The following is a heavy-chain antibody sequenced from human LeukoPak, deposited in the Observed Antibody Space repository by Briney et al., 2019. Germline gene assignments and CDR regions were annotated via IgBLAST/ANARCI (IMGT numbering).Heavy chain of an antibody. V-gene: IGHV3-23*01. CDR1: GFAFGSEA. D-gene: IGHD1-1*01. J-gene: IGHJ4*02. CDR2: ISPGGGTT. CDR3: AKSRPVSANWALQIFDN. Sequence: GGSLRLSCAVSGFAFGSEAMSWVRQSPARGLEWVASISPGGGTTYYADYVKGRFTISRDNSKNSLFVQMNSLRAEDTAVYFCAKSRPVSANWALQIFDNWGKGIPFTVSS.